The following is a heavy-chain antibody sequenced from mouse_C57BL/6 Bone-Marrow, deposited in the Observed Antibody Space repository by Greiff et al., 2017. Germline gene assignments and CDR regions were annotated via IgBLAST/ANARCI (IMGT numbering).Heavy chain of an antibody. CDR1: GYTFTDYY. V-gene: IGHV1-76*01. CDR3: AYYYGSSHRYCAMDY. D-gene: IGHD1-1*01. Sequence: QVQLQQSGAELVRPGASVKLSCKASGYTFTDYYINWVKQRPGQGLEWIARIYPGSGNTYYNEKFKGKATLTAEKSSSTAYMQLSSLTSEDSAVYFCAYYYGSSHRYCAMDYWGQGTSVTVSS. J-gene: IGHJ4*01. CDR2: IYPGSGNT.